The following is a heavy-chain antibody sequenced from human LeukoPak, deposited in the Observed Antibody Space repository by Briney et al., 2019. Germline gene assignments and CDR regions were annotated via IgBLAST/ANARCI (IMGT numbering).Heavy chain of an antibody. CDR2: IYYSGST. J-gene: IGHJ4*02. CDR1: GGSISSGGYY. D-gene: IGHD3-22*01. Sequence: SQTLSLTCTVSGGSISSGGYYWSWIRQHPGKGLEWIGYIYYSGSTYYNPSLMSRVTISVDTSKNQFSLKLSSVTAADTAVYYCARHLPDDSSGSAPYYFDYWGQGTLVTVSS. CDR3: ARHLPDDSSGSAPYYFDY. V-gene: IGHV4-31*03.